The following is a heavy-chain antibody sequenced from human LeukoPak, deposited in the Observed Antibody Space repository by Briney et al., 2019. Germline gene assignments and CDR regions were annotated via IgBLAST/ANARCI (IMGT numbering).Heavy chain of an antibody. D-gene: IGHD5-12*01. CDR1: GDSINNYF. CDR3: ATECGYHVYYGLDV. J-gene: IGHJ6*02. Sequence: SETLSLTCTVSGDSINNYFWNWVRQPPGKGLEWIGYISYSGGTNYNPSLKSRVIISADTSKNQFSLKVRSVTAADTAVYYCATECGYHVYYGLDVWGQGTTVTVSS. CDR2: ISYSGGT. V-gene: IGHV4-59*01.